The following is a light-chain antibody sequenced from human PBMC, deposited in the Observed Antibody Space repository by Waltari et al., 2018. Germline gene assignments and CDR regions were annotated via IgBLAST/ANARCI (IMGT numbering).Light chain of an antibody. J-gene: IGKJ2*01. CDR3: HHYNKRPPSYT. CDR1: QSIRNN. CDR2: GAS. V-gene: IGKV3-15*01. Sequence: EIVMTQSPVTLSVSPGERVTLPCRASQSIRNNLARYQQKAGQPPRLLIYGASTRAPGLPARFSGSGSGTEFALTISSLQPEDFAVYYCHHYNKRPPSYTFGQGTRLEIK.